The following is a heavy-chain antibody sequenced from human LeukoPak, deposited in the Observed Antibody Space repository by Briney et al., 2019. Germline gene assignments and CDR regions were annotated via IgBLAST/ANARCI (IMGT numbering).Heavy chain of an antibody. V-gene: IGHV3-30*02. CDR3: ARESIAAREGFDY. Sequence: GGSLRLSCAASGFTFSSYGMHWVRQAPGKGLEWVTFIQYDGSNKYYADSVKGRFTISRDNSKNTVYLQMNSLRTEDTAVYYCARESIAAREGFDYWGQGTLVTVSS. D-gene: IGHD6-6*01. J-gene: IGHJ4*02. CDR2: IQYDGSNK. CDR1: GFTFSSYG.